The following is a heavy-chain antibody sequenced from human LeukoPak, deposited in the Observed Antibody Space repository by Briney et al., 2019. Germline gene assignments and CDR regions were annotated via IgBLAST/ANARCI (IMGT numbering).Heavy chain of an antibody. Sequence: SETLSLTCAVYGGSFSGYYWSWIRQPPGKGLEWIGEINHSGSTNYNPSLKSRVTISVDTSKNQFSLKLSSVTAADTAVYYCARGPRWSFDFWSGYRSYYYYMDVWGKGTTVTVSS. CDR2: INHSGST. CDR1: GGSFSGYY. D-gene: IGHD3-3*01. V-gene: IGHV4-34*01. CDR3: ARGPRWSFDFWSGYRSYYYYMDV. J-gene: IGHJ6*03.